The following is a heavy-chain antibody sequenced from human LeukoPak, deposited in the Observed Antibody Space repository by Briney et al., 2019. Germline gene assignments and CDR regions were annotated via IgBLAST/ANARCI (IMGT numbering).Heavy chain of an antibody. CDR1: GFTFSSYG. Sequence: GGSLRLSCAASGFTFSSYGMYWVRQAPGKGLEWVAVISYDGSNKYYGDSVKGRFTISRDNSKNTLYLQMNSLRAEDTAVYYCAKVHLTYYYDSSGYGFQVFWGQGTLVTVSS. J-gene: IGHJ4*02. CDR2: ISYDGSNK. V-gene: IGHV3-30*18. D-gene: IGHD3-22*01. CDR3: AKVHLTYYYDSSGYGFQVF.